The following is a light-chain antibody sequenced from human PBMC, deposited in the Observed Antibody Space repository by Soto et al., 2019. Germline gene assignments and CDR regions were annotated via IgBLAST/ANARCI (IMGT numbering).Light chain of an antibody. CDR2: WAS. V-gene: IGKV4-1*01. Sequence: DIVMTQSPEYLAVSLGERATINCKSSQNVLYSSNNKNLIAWYQQKPGQLPKLLIYWASTRESGVPDRFSGSGSGSDFTLTISSMQAEDVALYYCEQYYSPPRYTFGQGTRLEIK. J-gene: IGKJ2*01. CDR1: QNVLYSSNNKNL. CDR3: EQYYSPPRYT.